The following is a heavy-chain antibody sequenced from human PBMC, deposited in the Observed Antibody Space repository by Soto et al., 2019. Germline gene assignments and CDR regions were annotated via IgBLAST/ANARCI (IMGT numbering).Heavy chain of an antibody. CDR3: ARLGGYHQAFDS. V-gene: IGHV4-59*08. CDR1: GGSIIDYY. CDR2: IYYTGTT. D-gene: IGHD3-22*01. J-gene: IGHJ4*02. Sequence: SETLSLTCTVSGGSIIDYYWGWIRQSPGKGLEWIGYIYYTGTTKYNPSLKSRVTISVDSSKNQFSLKLDSVTAADTAVYYCARLGGYHQAFDSWGQGTLVTVSS.